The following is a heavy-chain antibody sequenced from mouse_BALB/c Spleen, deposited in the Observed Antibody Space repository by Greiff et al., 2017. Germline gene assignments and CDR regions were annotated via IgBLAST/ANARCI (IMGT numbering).Heavy chain of an antibody. CDR2: INPGSGGT. D-gene: IGHD2-2*01. J-gene: IGHJ4*01. Sequence: VQLHQSGAELVRPGTSVKVSCKASGYAFTNYLIEWVKQRPGQGLEWIGVINPGSGGTNYNEKFKGKATLTADKSSSTAYMQLSSLTSDDSAVYFCARGGYVMDYWGQGTSVTVSS. CDR3: ARGGYVMDY. V-gene: IGHV1-54*01. CDR1: GYAFTNYL.